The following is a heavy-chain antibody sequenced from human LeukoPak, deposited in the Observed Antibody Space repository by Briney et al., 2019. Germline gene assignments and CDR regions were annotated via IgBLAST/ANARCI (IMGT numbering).Heavy chain of an antibody. J-gene: IGHJ4*02. V-gene: IGHV3-23*01. D-gene: IGHD2-15*01. CDR3: AKEPYCSGGSCYSGWFDY. CDR1: GFTFSSYS. CDR2: ISGSGGST. Sequence: GGSLRLSCAASGFTFSSYSMNWVRQAPGKGLEWVSAISGSGGSTYYADSVKGRFTISRDNSKNTLYLQMNSLRAEDTAVYYCAKEPYCSGGSCYSGWFDYWGQGTQVTVSS.